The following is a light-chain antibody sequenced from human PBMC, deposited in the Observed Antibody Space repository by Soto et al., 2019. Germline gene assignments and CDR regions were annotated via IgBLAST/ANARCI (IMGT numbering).Light chain of an antibody. CDR3: CSYAGSSTFGSVV. Sequence: QSALTQPASVSGSPGQSITISCTGTSSDVGSYNLVSWYQQHPGKAPKLMIYEGSKRPSGVSNRFSGSKSGNTASLTSSGLQAEDEADYYCCSYAGSSTFGSVVFGGGTKLTVL. V-gene: IGLV2-23*03. J-gene: IGLJ2*01. CDR2: EGS. CDR1: SSDVGSYNL.